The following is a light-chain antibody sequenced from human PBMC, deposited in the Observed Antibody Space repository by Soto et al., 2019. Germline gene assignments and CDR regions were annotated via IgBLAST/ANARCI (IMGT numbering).Light chain of an antibody. CDR3: QQYTGPPTT. CDR1: QNVSSNL. Sequence: VLTQALVPPSLTPDARAALSCRVSQNVSSNLLAWWQQRPGQAPTLLIYGASTRAAGIPDRFSGSGSGTDFTLTITRLEPEDSAVYFCQQYTGPPTTFGQGTRLEIK. CDR2: GAS. J-gene: IGKJ5*01. V-gene: IGKV3-20*01.